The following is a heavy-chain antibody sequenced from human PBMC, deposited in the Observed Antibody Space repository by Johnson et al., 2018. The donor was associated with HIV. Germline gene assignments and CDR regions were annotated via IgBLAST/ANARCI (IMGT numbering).Heavy chain of an antibody. CDR2: ISYDGSNK. D-gene: IGHD3-10*01. J-gene: IGHJ3*02. V-gene: IGHV3-30*04. CDR1: GFTFSSYA. CDR3: ARDRRYYGSGSYGGAFDI. Sequence: QVQLVESGGGVVQPGRSLRLSCASSGFTFSSYAMHWVRQAPGKGLEWVAVISYDGSNKFYADSVKGRVTIPRDNAKNSMYLQMNSLRAEDTSLYYCARDRRYYGSGSYGGAFDIWGQWTMVTVSS.